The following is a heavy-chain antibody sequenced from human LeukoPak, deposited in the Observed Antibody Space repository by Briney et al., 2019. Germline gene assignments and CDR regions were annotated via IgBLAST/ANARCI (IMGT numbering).Heavy chain of an antibody. CDR2: IYYSGST. D-gene: IGHD3-22*01. J-gene: IGHJ4*02. CDR1: GGSISSSSYY. V-gene: IGHV4-39*07. Sequence: SETLSLTCTVSGGSISSSSYYWGWIRQPPGKGLEWIGSIYYSGSTYYNPSLKSRVTISVDTSKNQFSLKLSSVTAADTAVYYCARDRYYDSSGWGADYWGQGTLVTVSS. CDR3: ARDRYYDSSGWGADY.